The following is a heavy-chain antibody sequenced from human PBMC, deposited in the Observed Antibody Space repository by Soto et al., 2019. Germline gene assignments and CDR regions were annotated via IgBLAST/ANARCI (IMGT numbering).Heavy chain of an antibody. V-gene: IGHV4-38-2*01. Sequence: SETLSLTCAVSGYSISSGYYWGWIRQPPGKGLEWIGTIYHSGNTYYNPSLQSRVTISVDTSKNQFSLKLTSVTAADTAVYYCARLLGTSGWTGGNWFDPWGQGTPVTVSS. D-gene: IGHD6-19*01. CDR3: ARLLGTSGWTGGNWFDP. CDR2: IYHSGNT. CDR1: GYSISSGYY. J-gene: IGHJ5*02.